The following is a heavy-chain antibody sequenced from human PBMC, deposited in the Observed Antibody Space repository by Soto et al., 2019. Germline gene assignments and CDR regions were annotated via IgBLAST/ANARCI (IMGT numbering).Heavy chain of an antibody. CDR2: ISSSSSYI. Sequence: PGGSLRLSCAASGFTFSSYSMNWVLQAPGKGLEWVSSISSSSSYIYYADSVKGRFTISRDNAKNSLYLQMNSLRAEDTAVYYCARDLGGVVVVGDIHDYSGQRTFITVSS. CDR1: GFTFSSYS. J-gene: IGHJ4*02. D-gene: IGHD2-15*01. CDR3: ARDLGGVVVVGDIHDY. V-gene: IGHV3-21*01.